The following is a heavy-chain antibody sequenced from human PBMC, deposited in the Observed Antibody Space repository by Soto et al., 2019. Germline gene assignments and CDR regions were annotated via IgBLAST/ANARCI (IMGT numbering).Heavy chain of an antibody. Sequence: XGTLALTCAVSGYSISSGYYWGCIRQPPGKGLEWIGSIYHSGSTYYNPSLKSRVTISVDTSKYQFSLKLSSVTAADTAVYYCASISGSYARQFDPWGQGTLVTVSS. D-gene: IGHD1-26*01. CDR3: ASISGSYARQFDP. V-gene: IGHV4-38-2*01. CDR2: IYHSGST. CDR1: GYSISSGYY. J-gene: IGHJ5*02.